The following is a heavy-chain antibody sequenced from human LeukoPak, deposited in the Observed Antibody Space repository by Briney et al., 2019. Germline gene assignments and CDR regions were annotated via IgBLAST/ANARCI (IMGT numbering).Heavy chain of an antibody. CDR3: ARDGYCSGGSCYTTDDFDY. V-gene: IGHV3-30-3*01. J-gene: IGHJ4*02. CDR2: ISYDGSNK. D-gene: IGHD2-15*01. Sequence: PGGSLRLSCAASGFTFSSYAMHWVRQAPGKGLEWVAVISYDGSNKYYADSVKGRFTISRDNSKNTLYLQMNSLRAEDTAVYYCARDGYCSGGSCYTTDDFDYWGQGTLVTVSS. CDR1: GFTFSSYA.